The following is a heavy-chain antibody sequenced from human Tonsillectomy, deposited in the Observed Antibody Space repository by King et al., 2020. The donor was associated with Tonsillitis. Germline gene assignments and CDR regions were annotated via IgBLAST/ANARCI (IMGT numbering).Heavy chain of an antibody. CDR3: AREDIYYFDY. CDR1: GVSISSYY. Sequence: QLQESGPGLVKPSETLSLTCTVSGVSISSYYWSWIRQPPGQGLEWIGYIYYSGSTNYNPSLKSRVTISVDTSKNQFSLKLSSVTAADTAVYYCAREDIYYFDYWGQGTLVTVSS. J-gene: IGHJ4*02. V-gene: IGHV4-59*13. CDR2: IYYSGST.